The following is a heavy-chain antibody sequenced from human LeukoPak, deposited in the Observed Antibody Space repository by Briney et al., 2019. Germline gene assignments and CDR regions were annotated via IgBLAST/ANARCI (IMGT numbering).Heavy chain of an antibody. V-gene: IGHV1-46*01. CDR2: INPSGGST. CDR3: ARAYGSGSYYPIRVWGSYEDAFDI. CDR1: GYTFTSYY. J-gene: IGHJ3*02. Sequence: GASVKVSCKASGYTFTSYYMHWVRQAPGQGLEWMGIINPSGGSTSYAQKFQGRVTMTRDTSTSTVYMELSSLRSEDTAVYYCARAYGSGSYYPIRVWGSYEDAFDIWGQGTMVTVSS. D-gene: IGHD3-10*01.